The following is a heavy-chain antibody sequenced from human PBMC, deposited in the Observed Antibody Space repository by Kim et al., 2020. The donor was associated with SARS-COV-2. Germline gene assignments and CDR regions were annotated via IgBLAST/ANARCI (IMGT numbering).Heavy chain of an antibody. Sequence: GGSLRLSCAASGFTVSSNYMSWVRQAPGKGLEWVSVIYSGGSTYYADSVKGRFTISRDNSKNTLYLQMNSLGAEDTAVYYCARDFSPPHYYYYGMDVWGQGTTVTVSS. CDR2: IYSGGST. J-gene: IGHJ6*02. CDR3: ARDFSPPHYYYYGMDV. CDR1: GFTVSSNY. V-gene: IGHV3-66*01.